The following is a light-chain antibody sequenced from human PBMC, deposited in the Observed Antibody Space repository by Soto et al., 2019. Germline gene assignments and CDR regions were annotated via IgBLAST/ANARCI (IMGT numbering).Light chain of an antibody. Sequence: EIVLTQSPATLSLSPGERATLSCRASQSVSNYLAWYQQKPGQAPRLLISDASNRATGIPARFSGSGSGTDFTLTIRSLEPEDFAVYYCQLRSNWPPPYTFGQGTKLDIK. CDR2: DAS. CDR1: QSVSNY. CDR3: QLRSNWPPPYT. J-gene: IGKJ2*01. V-gene: IGKV3-11*01.